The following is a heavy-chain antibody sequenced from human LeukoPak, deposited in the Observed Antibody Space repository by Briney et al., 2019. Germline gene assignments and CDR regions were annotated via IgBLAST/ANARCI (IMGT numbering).Heavy chain of an antibody. V-gene: IGHV1-8*01. Sequence: ASVKVSCKASGYTFTSYVINWVRQATGQGLEWMGLMNPNSGNSGYAQKFQGRVTMTRNTSKSTAYMELSSLRSEDTAVYYCASSLVVAAEADYYYYYGMDVWGQGTTVTVSS. CDR3: ASSLVVAAEADYYYYYGMDV. J-gene: IGHJ6*02. CDR1: GYTFTSYV. D-gene: IGHD2-15*01. CDR2: MNPNSGNS.